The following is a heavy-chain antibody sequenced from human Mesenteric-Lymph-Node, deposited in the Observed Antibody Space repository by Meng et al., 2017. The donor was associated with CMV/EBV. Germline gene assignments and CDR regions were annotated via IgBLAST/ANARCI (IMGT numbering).Heavy chain of an antibody. D-gene: IGHD3-3*01. CDR1: GFTFSSYA. V-gene: IGHV3-23*03. J-gene: IGHJ4*02. Sequence: GESLKISCAASGFTFSSYAMSWVRQAPGKGLEWVSVIYTGGSSTYYADSVKGRFTISRDNSKNTVFLQMNSLKAEDTAVYYCAKARIFGVVSVPFDYWGQGTLVTVSS. CDR2: IYTGGSST. CDR3: AKARIFGVVSVPFDY.